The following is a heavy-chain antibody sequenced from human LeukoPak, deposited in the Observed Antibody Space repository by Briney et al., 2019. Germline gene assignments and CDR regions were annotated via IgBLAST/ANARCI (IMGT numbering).Heavy chain of an antibody. Sequence: ASVKVSCKASGYTFTSYDINWVRQATGQGLEWMGWMNPNSGNTGYAQKFQGRVTMTRNTPISTAYMELSSLRSEDTAVYHCARGRYCSSTSCYSSWFDPWGQGTLVTVSS. CDR3: ARGRYCSSTSCYSSWFDP. J-gene: IGHJ5*02. CDR2: MNPNSGNT. D-gene: IGHD2-2*01. V-gene: IGHV1-8*01. CDR1: GYTFTSYD.